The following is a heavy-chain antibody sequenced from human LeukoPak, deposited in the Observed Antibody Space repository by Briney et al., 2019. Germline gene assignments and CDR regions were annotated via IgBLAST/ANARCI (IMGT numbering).Heavy chain of an antibody. CDR3: ARVFFGDYHFDY. CDR1: GGSISSGGYY. Sequence: SETLSLTCTVSGGSISSGGYYWSWIRQHPGKGLEWIGYIYYSGSTYYNPSLKSRVTISVDTSKNQFSLKLSSVTAADTAVYYCARVFFGDYHFDYWGQGTLVTVSS. V-gene: IGHV4-31*03. CDR2: IYYSGST. D-gene: IGHD4-17*01. J-gene: IGHJ4*02.